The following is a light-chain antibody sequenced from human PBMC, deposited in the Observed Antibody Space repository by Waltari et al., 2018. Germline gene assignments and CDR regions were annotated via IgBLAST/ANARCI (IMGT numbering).Light chain of an antibody. CDR2: DVS. CDR1: SSDVGGYNY. Sequence: QSALTQPAPLSGSPGQSITILSTETSSDVGGYNYVSWYQQHPGKAPTLMSYDVSNRPSGVSNRFSGSKSGNTASLTISGLQAEDEADYYCSSYTSRSTQVFGTGTKVTVL. V-gene: IGLV2-14*03. J-gene: IGLJ1*01. CDR3: SSYTSRSTQV.